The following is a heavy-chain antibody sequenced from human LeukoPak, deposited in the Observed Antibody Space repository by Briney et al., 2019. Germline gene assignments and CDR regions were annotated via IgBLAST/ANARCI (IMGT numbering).Heavy chain of an antibody. J-gene: IGHJ4*02. V-gene: IGHV3-66*01. Sequence: TGGSLRLSCAASGFTVSSNYMSWVRQAPGKGLEWVSVIYSGGSTYYADSVKGRFTISRDNSKNTLYLQMNSLRAEDTAVYYCARDLVGCGGDCYTHDFDYWGQGTLVTVSS. D-gene: IGHD2-21*02. CDR1: GFTVSSNY. CDR2: IYSGGST. CDR3: ARDLVGCGGDCYTHDFDY.